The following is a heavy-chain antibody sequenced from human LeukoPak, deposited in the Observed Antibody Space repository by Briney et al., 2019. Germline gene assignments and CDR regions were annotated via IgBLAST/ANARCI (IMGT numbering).Heavy chain of an antibody. CDR3: ARHGDIVVVPAASDAFDI. J-gene: IGHJ3*02. V-gene: IGHV4-59*08. CDR2: IFYSGST. D-gene: IGHD2-2*01. Sequence: SETLSLTCTVSGGSISSYYWSWIRQPPGKGLEWIGYIFYSGSTNYNPSLKRRVTISVDTSKKQFSLKLSSVTDADAAVHSCARHGDIVVVPAASDAFDIWGQGTMVTVSS. CDR1: GGSISSYY.